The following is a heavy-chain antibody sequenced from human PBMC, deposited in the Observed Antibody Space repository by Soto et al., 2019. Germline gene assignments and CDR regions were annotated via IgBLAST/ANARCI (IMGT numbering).Heavy chain of an antibody. D-gene: IGHD6-13*01. CDR2: ISYDGNDQ. V-gene: IGHV3-30-3*01. CDR1: GSTFSNYA. CDR3: ARDLMHGAANWQEYFQY. Sequence: QVLLVESGGGVVQPGRSLRLSCAASGSTFSNYAMHWVRQAPGKGLEWVAAISYDGNDQYYADSVKGRFTISRDNSKNXXFLYMNSLSTDDTAVYYCARDLMHGAANWQEYFQYWGQGTLVTVSS. J-gene: IGHJ1*01.